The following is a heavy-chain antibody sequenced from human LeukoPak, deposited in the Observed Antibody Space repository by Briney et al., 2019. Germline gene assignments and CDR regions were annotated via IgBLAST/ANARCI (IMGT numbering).Heavy chain of an antibody. CDR1: GFTFSDYG. J-gene: IGHJ3*02. CDR3: SRTRISGIDGFDI. D-gene: IGHD2-15*01. V-gene: IGHV3-49*03. Sequence: GGSLRLSCTASGFTFSDYGVNWFRQAPGKGLEWVAFIRSKPYGGTTEYAASVKSRFSISRDDSTSIVYLQMNSLKTEDTALYYCSRTRISGIDGFDIWGQGTMVTVS. CDR2: IRSKPYGGTT.